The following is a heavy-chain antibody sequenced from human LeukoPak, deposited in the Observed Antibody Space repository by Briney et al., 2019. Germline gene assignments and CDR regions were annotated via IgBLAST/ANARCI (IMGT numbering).Heavy chain of an antibody. CDR2: VNTVSSYI. J-gene: IGHJ4*02. V-gene: IGHV3-21*01. Sequence: GGSLRLSCAASGFTFSTYAMSWVRQAPGKGLEWVASVNTVSSYIYYADSMRGRFTISRDNAKNSLFLQMNSLRAEDTAVYYCARLRRNSDRSDFFYYYDHWGQGTLVTVSS. CDR1: GFTFSTYA. D-gene: IGHD3-22*01. CDR3: ARLRRNSDRSDFFYYYDH.